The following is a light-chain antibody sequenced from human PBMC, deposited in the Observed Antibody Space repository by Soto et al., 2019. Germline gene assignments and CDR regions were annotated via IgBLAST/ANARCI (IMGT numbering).Light chain of an antibody. Sequence: EILLTQSPATLSVSPGERVTLSCRASQSVSNNLAWYQQKPGQAPRVLIYYASSRATGVPDRFSGSGSGTEFTLTISRLQSEDFAVYYCQQYNMWPYTFGQGTKLDIK. J-gene: IGKJ2*01. CDR1: QSVSNN. CDR2: YAS. V-gene: IGKV3D-15*01. CDR3: QQYNMWPYT.